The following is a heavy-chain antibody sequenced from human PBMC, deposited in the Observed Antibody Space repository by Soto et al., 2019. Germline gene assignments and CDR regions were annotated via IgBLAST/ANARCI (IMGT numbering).Heavy chain of an antibody. CDR2: IYYSGST. J-gene: IGHJ5*02. V-gene: IGHV4-39*01. CDR1: GGSISSSSFH. CDR3: ARRERAAGTDWWFDP. D-gene: IGHD6-13*01. Sequence: QLQLQESGPGLVKPSETLSLTCTVSGGSISSSSFHWGWIRQPPGKGLEWIGSIYYSGSTYYSPSLKSRVTISVDTSKNQFSLKLSAVTAADSAVYYCARRERAAGTDWWFDPWGQGTLVTVSS.